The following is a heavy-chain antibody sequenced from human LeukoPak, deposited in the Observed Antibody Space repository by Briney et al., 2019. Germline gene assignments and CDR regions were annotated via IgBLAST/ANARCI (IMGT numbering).Heavy chain of an antibody. CDR3: FSLPGHDDFDI. Sequence: RGALRLSFAGSGFTLCKNRMHWVRPAAGKGLVGLSRINSDGSRTIYADSVKSRLTIFRHNAKNKLHFEMNSLTVQDNPVYYRFSLPGHDDFDIGGQGPVVSV. CDR1: GFTLCKNR. CDR2: INSDGSRT. J-gene: IGHJ3*02. V-gene: IGHV3-74*01. D-gene: IGHD2-8*02.